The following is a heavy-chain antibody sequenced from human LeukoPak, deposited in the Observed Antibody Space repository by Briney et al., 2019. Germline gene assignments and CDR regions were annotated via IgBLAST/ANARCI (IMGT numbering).Heavy chain of an antibody. D-gene: IGHD3-10*01. V-gene: IGHV4-34*01. CDR1: GGSLSGYY. J-gene: IGHJ5*02. Sequence: KPSEALSLTCAVYGGSLSGYYWSWIRQPPGKGLEWIGEINHSGSTNYNPSLKSRVTISVDTSKNQFSLKLSSVTAADTAVYYCAKQYGSGSSNWFDPWGQGTLVTVSS. CDR3: AKQYGSGSSNWFDP. CDR2: INHSGST.